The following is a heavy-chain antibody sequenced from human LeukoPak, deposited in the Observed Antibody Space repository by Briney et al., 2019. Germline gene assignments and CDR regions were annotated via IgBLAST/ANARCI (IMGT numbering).Heavy chain of an antibody. CDR2: IYISGNT. V-gene: IGHV4-4*07. J-gene: IGHJ4*02. CDR3: ARGVGSLGNYFDY. D-gene: IGHD7-27*01. CDR1: GGSISSYY. Sequence: SETLSLTCTVSGGSISSYYWSWIRQPAGKGLEWIGNIYISGNTNYNPSLKSRVTLSVDTSKNQFSLKLSYVTAADTAVYYCARGVGSLGNYFDYWGQGTLVTVSS.